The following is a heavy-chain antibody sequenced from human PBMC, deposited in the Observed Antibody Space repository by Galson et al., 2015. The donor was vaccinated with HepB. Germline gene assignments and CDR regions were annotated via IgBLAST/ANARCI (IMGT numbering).Heavy chain of an antibody. V-gene: IGHV1-18*04. Sequence: SVKVSCKASGYTFRNYGISWVRQAPGQELEWMAWISTDTGDTDYAQKFQDRVTMTTDTFTTTAYMELRSLRSDDTAVYYCARGQVRWYFDLWGRGTLVTVSS. J-gene: IGHJ2*01. CDR2: ISTDTGDT. CDR1: GYTFRNYG. CDR3: ARGQVRWYFDL.